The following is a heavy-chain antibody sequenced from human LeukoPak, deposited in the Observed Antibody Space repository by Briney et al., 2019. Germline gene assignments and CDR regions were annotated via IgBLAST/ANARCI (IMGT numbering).Heavy chain of an antibody. CDR1: GYTFTGYY. Sequence: ASVKVSCKASGYTFTGYYMHWVRQAPGQGLEWMGWINPNSGGTNYAQKFQGRVTMTRDTSISPAYMEVSRLRSDDTAVYYCARVFYAKDIVVVPAYYYYYLDVWGKGTTVTVSS. D-gene: IGHD2-2*01. J-gene: IGHJ6*03. V-gene: IGHV1-2*02. CDR3: ARVFYAKDIVVVPAYYYYYLDV. CDR2: INPNSGGT.